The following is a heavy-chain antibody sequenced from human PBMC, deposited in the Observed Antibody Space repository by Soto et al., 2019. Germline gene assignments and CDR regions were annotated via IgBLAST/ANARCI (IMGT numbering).Heavy chain of an antibody. D-gene: IGHD2-2*01. J-gene: IGHJ5*02. CDR1: GFTFSNYH. Sequence: GGSLRLSCAASGFTFSNYHMNWVRQAPGKGLEWISYISGSSGSIYYADSVKGRFTISRDNAKNSLYLQMNSLRTEDTAVYYCARRAYCTSSRCEGPRFDPWGQGTLVTVSS. CDR2: ISGSSGSI. CDR3: ARRAYCTSSRCEGPRFDP. V-gene: IGHV3-48*01.